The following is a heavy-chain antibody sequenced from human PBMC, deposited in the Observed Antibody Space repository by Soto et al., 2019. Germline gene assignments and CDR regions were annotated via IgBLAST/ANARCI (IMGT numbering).Heavy chain of an antibody. CDR1: GESFSAYY. V-gene: IGHV4-34*01. Sequence: SETLSLTCAVYGESFSAYYWNWIRQPPGKGLEWIGEINDSGSPNYNPSLESRVTISVDTSENQFSLKLNSVTVADTAVYYCARGSPRHYSDNSGSRGIKSWGQGTLVTVSS. D-gene: IGHD3-22*01. J-gene: IGHJ5*02. CDR2: INDSGSP. CDR3: ARGSPRHYSDNSGSRGIKS.